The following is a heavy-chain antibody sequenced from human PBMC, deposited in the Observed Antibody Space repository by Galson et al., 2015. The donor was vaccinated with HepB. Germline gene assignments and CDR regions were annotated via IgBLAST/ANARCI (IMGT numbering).Heavy chain of an antibody. CDR3: ARGYYDILTGDTPALGY. Sequence: SVKVSCKASGYTFTSYGISWVRQAPGQGLEWMGWISAYNGNTNYAQKLQGRVTMTTDTSTSTAYMELRSLRSDDTAVYYCARGYYDILTGDTPALGYWGQGTLVTVSS. CDR1: GYTFTSYG. D-gene: IGHD3-9*01. V-gene: IGHV1-18*01. J-gene: IGHJ4*02. CDR2: ISAYNGNT.